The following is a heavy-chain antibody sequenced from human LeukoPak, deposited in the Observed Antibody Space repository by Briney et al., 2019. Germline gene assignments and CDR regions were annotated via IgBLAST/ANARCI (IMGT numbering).Heavy chain of an antibody. V-gene: IGHV5-51*01. CDR1: GYSFTSYW. J-gene: IGHJ4*02. CDR2: IYPGDSDT. Sequence: GESLKISCKGSGYSFTSYWIGWVRQMPGKGLEWMGIIYPGDSDTGYSPSFQGQVTISADKSISTAYLQWSSLKASDTAMYYCARPVCSGGSCLPLGVFDYWGQGTLVTVSS. D-gene: IGHD2-15*01. CDR3: ARPVCSGGSCLPLGVFDY.